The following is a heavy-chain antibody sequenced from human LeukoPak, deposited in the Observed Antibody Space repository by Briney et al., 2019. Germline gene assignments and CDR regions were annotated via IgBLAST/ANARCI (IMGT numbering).Heavy chain of an antibody. CDR2: ISSSSSYI. D-gene: IGHD2-2*02. V-gene: IGHV3-21*01. CDR3: AREGYQLLYAYYYYYMDV. J-gene: IGHJ6*03. CDR1: GFTFSSYS. Sequence: GGSLRLSCAASGFTFSSYSMNWVRQAPGKGLEWVSSISSSSSYIYYADSVKGRFTISRDNAKNLLYLQMNSLRAEDTAVYYCAREGYQLLYAYYYYYMDVWGKGTTVTVSS.